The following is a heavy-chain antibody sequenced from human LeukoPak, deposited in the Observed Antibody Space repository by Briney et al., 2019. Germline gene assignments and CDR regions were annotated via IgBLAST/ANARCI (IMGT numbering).Heavy chain of an antibody. CDR3: AKSSESIWELLDY. V-gene: IGHV3-23*01. CDR1: GFTFSSYG. Sequence: GGSLRLSCAASGFTFSSYGMSRVRQAPGKGLEWVSAISGSGGSTYYADSVKGRFTISRDNSKNTLYLQMNSLRAEDTAVYYCAKSSESIWELLDYWGQGTLVTVSS. CDR2: ISGSGGST. J-gene: IGHJ4*02. D-gene: IGHD1-26*01.